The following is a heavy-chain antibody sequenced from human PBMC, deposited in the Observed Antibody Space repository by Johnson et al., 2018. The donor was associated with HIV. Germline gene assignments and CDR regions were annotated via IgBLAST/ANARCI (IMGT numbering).Heavy chain of an antibody. Sequence: EVQLVESGGGLVQPGGSLRLSCAASGFTFDDYGMSWVRQAPGKGLEWVSGINWNGGSTGYADSVKGRFTISRDNAKNSLYLQMNSLRAEDTALYYCARDPEYCSGGSCYAAFDIWGQGTMVTVSS. J-gene: IGHJ3*02. CDR3: ARDPEYCSGGSCYAAFDI. D-gene: IGHD2-15*01. CDR1: GFTFDDYG. CDR2: INWNGGST. V-gene: IGHV3-20*04.